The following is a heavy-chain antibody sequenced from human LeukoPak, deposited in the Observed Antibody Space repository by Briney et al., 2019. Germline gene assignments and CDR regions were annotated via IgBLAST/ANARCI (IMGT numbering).Heavy chain of an antibody. J-gene: IGHJ4*02. CDR1: GGSISSYY. D-gene: IGHD6-19*01. CDR2: IYTSGST. Sequence: SETLSLTCTVSGGSISSYYWSWIRQPPGKGLGWIGYIYTSGSTNYNPSLKSRVTISVDTSKNQFSLKLSSVTAADTAVYYCARLGGIAVADYWGQGTLVTVSS. V-gene: IGHV4-4*09. CDR3: ARLGGIAVADY.